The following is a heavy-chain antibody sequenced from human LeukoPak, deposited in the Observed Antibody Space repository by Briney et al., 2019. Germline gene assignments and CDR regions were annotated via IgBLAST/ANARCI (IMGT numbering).Heavy chain of an antibody. J-gene: IGHJ3*02. CDR3: ARVGAVDAFDI. CDR2: ISSSSSYI. V-gene: IGHV3-21*01. Sequence: GGSLRLSCAASGFTFSSYSMNWVRQAPGKGLEWVSSISSSSSYIYYADSVEGRFTISRDNAKNSLYLQMNSLRAEDTAVYYCARVGAVDAFDIWGQGTMVTVSS. CDR1: GFTFSSYS. D-gene: IGHD1-26*01.